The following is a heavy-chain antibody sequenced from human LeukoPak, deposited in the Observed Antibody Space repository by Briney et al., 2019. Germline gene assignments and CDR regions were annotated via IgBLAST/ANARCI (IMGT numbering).Heavy chain of an antibody. CDR2: ISGSGGST. D-gene: IGHD3-22*01. CDR1: GFTFSSYW. Sequence: GGSLRLSCAASGFTFSSYWMSWVRQAPGKGLEWVSAISGSGGSTYYADSVKGRFTISRDNSKNTLYLQMNSLRAEDTAVYYCAKVISYYYDSSGSIDYWGQGTLVTVSS. CDR3: AKVISYYYDSSGSIDY. J-gene: IGHJ4*02. V-gene: IGHV3-23*01.